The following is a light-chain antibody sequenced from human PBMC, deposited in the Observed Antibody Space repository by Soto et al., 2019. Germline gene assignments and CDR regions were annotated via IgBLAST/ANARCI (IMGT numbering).Light chain of an antibody. CDR2: DTS. CDR3: LLSYSDEKV. CDR1: TGAVTSGHY. J-gene: IGLJ1*01. Sequence: QAVVTQEPSLTVSPGGTVTLTCVSSTGAVTSGHYPYWFQQKPGQAPRTLIYDTSNKYSWTPARFSGSLLGGKAALTLSGAQPEDEADYYCLLSYSDEKVFGTGTKVNVL. V-gene: IGLV7-46*01.